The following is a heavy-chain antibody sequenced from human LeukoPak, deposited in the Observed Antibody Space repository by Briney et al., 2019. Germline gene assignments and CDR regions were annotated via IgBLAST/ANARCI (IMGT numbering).Heavy chain of an antibody. CDR1: GYTFTSYY. D-gene: IGHD3-22*01. J-gene: IGHJ3*02. CDR2: INPSGGST. V-gene: IGHV1-46*01. CDR3: ARDVGLYYYDSSGYYPI. Sequence: ASVKVSCKASGYTFTSYYMHWVRQAPGRGLEWMGIINPSGGSTSYAQKFQGRVTMTRDTSTSTVYMELSSLRSEDTAVYYCARDVGLYYYDSSGYYPIWGQETMVTVSS.